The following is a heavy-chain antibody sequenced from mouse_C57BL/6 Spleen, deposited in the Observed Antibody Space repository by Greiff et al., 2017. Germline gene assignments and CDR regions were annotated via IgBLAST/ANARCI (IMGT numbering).Heavy chain of an antibody. J-gene: IGHJ1*03. D-gene: IGHD1-1*02. CDR3: ARSVVLGWYFDV. Sequence: QVQLQQPGAELVMPGASVKLSCKASGYTFTSYWMHWVKQRPGQGLEWIGEIDPSDSYTNYNQKFKGKSTLTVDKSSSTAYMQLSSLTSEDSAVYYCARSVVLGWYFDVWGTGTTVTVSS. CDR1: GYTFTSYW. V-gene: IGHV1-69*01. CDR2: IDPSDSYT.